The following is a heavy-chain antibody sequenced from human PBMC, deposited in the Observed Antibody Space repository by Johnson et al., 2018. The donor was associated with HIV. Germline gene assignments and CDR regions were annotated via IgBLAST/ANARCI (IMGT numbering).Heavy chain of an antibody. Sequence: QVQLVESGGGVVQPGRSLRLSCAASGFTFSSYAMHWVRQAPGKGLEWVAVISYDGRDAYYADSVKGRFTSSRDDSKNTLYLQMNSLRPEDSAVYYCARGRNAFDIWGQGTMVTVSS. J-gene: IGHJ3*02. CDR1: GFTFSSYA. CDR2: ISYDGRDA. CDR3: ARGRNAFDI. V-gene: IGHV3-30*04.